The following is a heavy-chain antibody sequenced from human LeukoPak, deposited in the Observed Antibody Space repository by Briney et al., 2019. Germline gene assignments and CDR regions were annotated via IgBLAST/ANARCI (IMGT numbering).Heavy chain of an antibody. CDR2: IYSGGST. CDR3: ARGGGPASYYFDY. Sequence: GGSLRLSCAASGFTVSSNYMSWVRQAPGKGLEWVSVIYSGGSTYYADSVKGRFTISRDNSKNTLYLQMNSLRAEDTAVYYCARGGGPASYYFDYWGQGTLVTVSS. CDR1: GFTVSSNY. D-gene: IGHD2-15*01. V-gene: IGHV3-53*01. J-gene: IGHJ4*02.